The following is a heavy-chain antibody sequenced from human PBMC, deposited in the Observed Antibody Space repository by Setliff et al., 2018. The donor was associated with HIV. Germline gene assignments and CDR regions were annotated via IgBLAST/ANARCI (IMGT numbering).Heavy chain of an antibody. D-gene: IGHD2-21*01. CDR1: GYTFTSYY. J-gene: IGHJ6*03. CDR3: ARLSIPAYYYMDV. Sequence: ASVKVSCKASGYTFTSYYMHWVRQAPGQGLEWMGIISPSGDRTTYAQRFRGRVTMTSDTSTGTVYMELSSLRSEDTAVYYCARLSIPAYYYMDVWGKGTTVTVSS. V-gene: IGHV1-46*01. CDR2: ISPSGDRT.